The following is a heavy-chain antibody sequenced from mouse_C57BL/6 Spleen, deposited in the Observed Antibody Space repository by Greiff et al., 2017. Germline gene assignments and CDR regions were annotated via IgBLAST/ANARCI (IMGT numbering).Heavy chain of an antibody. Sequence: VQLQQSGPELVKPGASVKISCKASGYAFSSSWMNWVKQRPGKGLEWIGRIYPGDGDTNYNGKFKGTATLTADKSSSTAYMQLSSLTSEDSAVYFGARRITTVEGTGYFDVWGTGTTVTVSS. CDR3: ARRITTVEGTGYFDV. J-gene: IGHJ1*03. CDR2: IYPGDGDT. D-gene: IGHD1-1*01. V-gene: IGHV1-82*01. CDR1: GYAFSSSW.